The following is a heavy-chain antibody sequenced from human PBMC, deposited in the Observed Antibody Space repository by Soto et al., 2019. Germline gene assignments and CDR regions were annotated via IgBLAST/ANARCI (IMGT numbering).Heavy chain of an antibody. Sequence: PSERLSLTCTASGGSVSSFYWSWIRQPAGKGLEWIGRIYSGGRNNYNPSLKSRVTMSVDTSKNQFSLRLSSVTAADTAMYYCARGSSRWDYWGQGTLVTVSS. D-gene: IGHD6-13*01. J-gene: IGHJ4*02. V-gene: IGHV4-4*07. CDR3: ARGSSRWDY. CDR2: IYSGGRN. CDR1: GGSVSSFY.